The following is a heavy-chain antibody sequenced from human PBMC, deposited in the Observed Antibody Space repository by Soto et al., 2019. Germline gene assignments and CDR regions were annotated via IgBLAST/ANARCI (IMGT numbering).Heavy chain of an antibody. V-gene: IGHV4-34*01. Sequence: QVQLQQWGAGLLKPSETLSLTCAVYGGSFSGYYWSWIRQPPGKGLEWIGEINHSGSTNYNPSLKSRVTISVETSKNQFSLKLSSVTAADTAVYYCARGSSSSSWYSMDVWGQGTTVTVSS. CDR3: ARGSSSSSWYSMDV. D-gene: IGHD6-13*01. CDR1: GGSFSGYY. J-gene: IGHJ6*02. CDR2: INHSGST.